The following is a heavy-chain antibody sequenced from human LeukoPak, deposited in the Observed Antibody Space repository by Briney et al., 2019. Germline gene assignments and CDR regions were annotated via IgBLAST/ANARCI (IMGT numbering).Heavy chain of an antibody. D-gene: IGHD2-2*01. J-gene: IGHJ5*02. CDR3: ARAVVVPAAIVWFDP. Sequence: SGTLSLTCAVSGGSISSSTWWSWVRQPPGKGLEWIGEIYHSGSTNYNPSLKSRVTISVDKSKNQFSLKLSSVTAADTAVYYCARAVVVPAAIVWFDPWGQGTLVTVSS. CDR2: IYHSGST. V-gene: IGHV4-4*02. CDR1: GGSISSSTW.